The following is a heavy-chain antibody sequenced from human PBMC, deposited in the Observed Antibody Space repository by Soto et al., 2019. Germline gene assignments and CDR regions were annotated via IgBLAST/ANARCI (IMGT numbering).Heavy chain of an antibody. CDR2: IIPISGTA. CDR3: ARSQGSRTSLEIYYYYYYGMDV. J-gene: IGHJ6*02. Sequence: QVQLVQSGAEVKKPGSLVKVSCKASGGTFSSYAISWVRQAPGQGLEWMGGIIPISGTANYAQKFQGRVTITADESTSTAYMELSSLRSEDTAVYYCARSQGSRTSLEIYYYYYYGMDVWGQGTTVTLS. V-gene: IGHV1-69*01. CDR1: GGTFSSYA. D-gene: IGHD2-2*01.